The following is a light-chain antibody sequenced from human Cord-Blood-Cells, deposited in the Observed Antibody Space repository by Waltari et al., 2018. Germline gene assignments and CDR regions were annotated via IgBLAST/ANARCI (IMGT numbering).Light chain of an antibody. CDR2: AAS. Sequence: IQMTQSPSSLSASVRDRVTITCRASQSISSYLNWYQQKPGKAPKRLIYAASSLQSWVPSRFSGSGSGTDFTLTISSLQPEDFATYDCQQSYSTPYPFGQGTKLEIK. V-gene: IGKV1-39*01. CDR3: QQSYSTPYP. CDR1: QSISSY. J-gene: IGKJ2*01.